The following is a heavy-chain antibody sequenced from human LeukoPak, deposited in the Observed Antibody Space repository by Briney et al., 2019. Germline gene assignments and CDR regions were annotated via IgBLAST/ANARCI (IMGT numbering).Heavy chain of an antibody. CDR3: ARHKSQQLVLLDY. Sequence: SETLSLTCTVSGGSISSYYRSWIRQPPGKGLEWIGYIYYSGSTNYNPSLKSRVTISVDTSKNQFSLKLSSVTAADTAVYYCARHKSQQLVLLDYWGQGTLVTVSS. D-gene: IGHD6-13*01. CDR1: GGSISSYY. CDR2: IYYSGST. V-gene: IGHV4-59*08. J-gene: IGHJ4*02.